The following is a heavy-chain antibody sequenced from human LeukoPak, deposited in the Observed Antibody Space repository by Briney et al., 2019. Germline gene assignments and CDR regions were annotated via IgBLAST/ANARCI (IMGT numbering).Heavy chain of an antibody. CDR3: ARHSIASDGARLFDY. CDR1: GGSITSYY. J-gene: IGHJ4*02. Sequence: SETLSLTCTVSGGSITSYYWAWLRQPPGKGLEWIGYIYYSGYSNYNPPLKSRVSMSVDTSKNQFSLKLTSVTAADTAVYYCARHSIASDGARLFDYWGRGTLVTVSS. D-gene: IGHD2-21*01. V-gene: IGHV4-59*08. CDR2: IYYSGYS.